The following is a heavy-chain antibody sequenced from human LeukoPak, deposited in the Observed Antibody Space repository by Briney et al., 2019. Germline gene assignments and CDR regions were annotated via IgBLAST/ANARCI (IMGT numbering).Heavy chain of an antibody. CDR2: LYISETT. V-gene: IGHV4-59*07. J-gene: IGHJ4*02. CDR3: VRQGGY. D-gene: IGHD3-16*01. Sequence: DTLSLTCTVSGGPIVTSSWSWIRPPRGKGLEWIGILYISETTHYNPSLMSQVTISVDTSKNQFPLKLSSVTAADTDVYYCVRQGGYWERGTRVTVSS. CDR1: GGPIVTSS.